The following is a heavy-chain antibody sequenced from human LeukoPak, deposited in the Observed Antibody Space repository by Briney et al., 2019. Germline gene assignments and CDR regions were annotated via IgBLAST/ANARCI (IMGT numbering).Heavy chain of an antibody. CDR3: ARDLVGATGRFYYYYYMDV. Sequence: ASVKVSCKASGYTFTGYYMHWVRQAPGQGLEWMGRINPNSGGTNYAQKFQGRVTMTRDTSISTAYMELSRLRSDDTAVYYCARDLVGATGRFYYYYYMDVWGKGTTVTVSS. V-gene: IGHV1-2*06. J-gene: IGHJ6*03. CDR2: INPNSGGT. D-gene: IGHD1-26*01. CDR1: GYTFTGYY.